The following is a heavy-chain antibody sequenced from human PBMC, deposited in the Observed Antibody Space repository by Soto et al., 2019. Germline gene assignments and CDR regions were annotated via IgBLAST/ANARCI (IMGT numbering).Heavy chain of an antibody. CDR3: RVCSSTSCYDGYYGMDV. D-gene: IGHD2-2*01. J-gene: IGHJ6*02. CDR2: IKSKTDGGTT. V-gene: IGHV3-15*07. CDR1: GFTFSNAW. Sequence: GALRLSCAASGFTFSNAWMNWVRQAPGKGLEWVGRIKSKTDGGTTDYAAPVKGRFTISRDDSKNTLYLQMNSLKTEDTAVYYCRVCSSTSCYDGYYGMDVWGQGTTVTVSS.